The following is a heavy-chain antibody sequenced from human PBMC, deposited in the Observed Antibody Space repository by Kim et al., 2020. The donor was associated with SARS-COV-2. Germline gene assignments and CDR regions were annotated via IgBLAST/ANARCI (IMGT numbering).Heavy chain of an antibody. V-gene: IGHV4-34*01. J-gene: IGHJ6*02. CDR3: ARHLYGTTGYYHGMDV. D-gene: IGHD1-7*01. Sequence: SETLSLTCGVYGGPFSGYFWTWIRQPPGKGLEWIGEANHGGIINYNPSLKSRLTISVDMSKNQFSLTLTSVTAADTAVYYCARHLYGTTGYYHGMDVWGQGTTVTVSS. CDR1: GGPFSGYF. CDR2: ANHGGII.